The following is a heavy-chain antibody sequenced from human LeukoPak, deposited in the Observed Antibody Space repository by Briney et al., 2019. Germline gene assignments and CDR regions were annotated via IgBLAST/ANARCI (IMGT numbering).Heavy chain of an antibody. V-gene: IGHV3-74*01. D-gene: IGHD3-22*01. Sequence: GGSLRLPCAASGFTFSSYWMHWVRQAPGKGLVWVSRIKSDGNTNYADSVKGRFTISRDNAKNTVSLQMNSLRAEDTGVYYCARAPPETGGYYPEYFRHWGQGTLVTVSS. J-gene: IGHJ1*01. CDR1: GFTFSSYW. CDR3: ARAPPETGGYYPEYFRH. CDR2: IKSDGNT.